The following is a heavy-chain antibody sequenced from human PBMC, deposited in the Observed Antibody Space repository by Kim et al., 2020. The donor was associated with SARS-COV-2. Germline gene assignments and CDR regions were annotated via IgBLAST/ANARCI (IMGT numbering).Heavy chain of an antibody. V-gene: IGHV1-18*01. CDR2: ISAYNGNT. CDR3: ARTIRVVSTSPLDP. D-gene: IGHD2-15*01. J-gene: IGHJ5*02. Sequence: ASVKVSCKASGYTFTSYGISWVRQAPGQGLEWMGWISAYNGNTNYAQKLQGRVTMTTDTSTSTAYMELRSLRSDDTAVYYCARTIRVVSTSPLDPWGQGTLVTVSS. CDR1: GYTFTSYG.